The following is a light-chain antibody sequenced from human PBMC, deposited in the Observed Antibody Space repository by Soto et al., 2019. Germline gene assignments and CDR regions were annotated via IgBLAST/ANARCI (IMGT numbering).Light chain of an antibody. CDR3: QTWGTGFRV. J-gene: IGLJ3*02. Sequence: QLVLTQSPSASASLGASVKLTCTLSSGHSSYAIAWHQQQPEKGPRYLMKLNSDGSHSKGDGVPDRFSGSSSGAERYLTIFRLQSEDEADYYCQTWGTGFRVFGGGTKLTVL. V-gene: IGLV4-69*01. CDR2: LNSDGSH. CDR1: SGHSSYA.